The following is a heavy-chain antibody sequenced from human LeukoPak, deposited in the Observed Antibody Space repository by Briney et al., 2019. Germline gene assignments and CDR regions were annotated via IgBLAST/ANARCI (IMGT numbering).Heavy chain of an antibody. CDR3: ARHYHSVRVLDY. J-gene: IGHJ4*02. V-gene: IGHV4-39*01. CDR2: IYYSGST. Sequence: SETLSLTCTVSGGSISSGGYYWSWIRQHPGKGLEWIGYIYYSGSTYYNPSLKSRVTISVDTSKNQFSLKLSSVTAADTAVYYCARHYHSVRVLDYWGQGTLVTVSS. D-gene: IGHD3-16*02. CDR1: GGSISSGGYY.